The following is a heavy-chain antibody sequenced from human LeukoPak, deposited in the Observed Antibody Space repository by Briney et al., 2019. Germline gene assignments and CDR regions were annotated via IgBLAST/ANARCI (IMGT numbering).Heavy chain of an antibody. J-gene: IGHJ4*02. V-gene: IGHV1-8*01. CDR2: MNPNSGNT. CDR1: GYTFTSYD. Sequence: ASVKVSCKASGYTFTSYDINWVRQATGQGLEWMGWMNPNSGNTGYAQKFQGRVTMTRDTSTSTVYMELSSLRSEDTAVYYCARHSSLNYYDQWGQGTLVTVSS. CDR3: ARHSSLNYYDQ. D-gene: IGHD3-22*01.